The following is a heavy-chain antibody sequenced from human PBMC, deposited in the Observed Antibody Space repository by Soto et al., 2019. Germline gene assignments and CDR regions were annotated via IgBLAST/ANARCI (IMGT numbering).Heavy chain of an antibody. J-gene: IGHJ6*02. D-gene: IGHD3-10*01. CDR1: GGTFSSYA. CDR2: IIPIFGTA. V-gene: IGHV1-69*01. CDR3: AILITMVRGVTGLYYYYGMDV. Sequence: QVQLVQSGAEGKKPGSSVKVSCKASGGTFSSYAISWVRQAPGQGLEWMGGIIPIFGTANYAQKFQGRVTITADESTSTAYMELSSLRSEDTAVYYCAILITMVRGVTGLYYYYGMDVWGQGTTVTVSS.